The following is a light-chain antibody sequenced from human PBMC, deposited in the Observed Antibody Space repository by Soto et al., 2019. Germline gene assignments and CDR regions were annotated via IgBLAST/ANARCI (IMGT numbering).Light chain of an antibody. CDR2: DVS. CDR3: SSYRSSSLYV. CDR1: SSDVGGYNY. J-gene: IGLJ1*01. Sequence: QYALTQPASVSGSPGQSITISFTGTSSDVGGYNYVSWYQQHPGKAPKLMIYDVSNRPSGVSNRFSGSKSGNTASLTISGLQAEDEADYYCSSYRSSSLYVFGTGTKLAVL. V-gene: IGLV2-14*01.